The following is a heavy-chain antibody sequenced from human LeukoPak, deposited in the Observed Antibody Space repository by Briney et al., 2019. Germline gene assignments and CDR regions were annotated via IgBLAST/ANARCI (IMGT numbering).Heavy chain of an antibody. CDR1: GFTFSSYA. J-gene: IGHJ4*02. Sequence: GGSLRLSCAASGFTFSSYAMHWVRRGPGKGLEWVAYIAHHGSNKYYADSVRGRFTISRDNSKRTLYLQMNNLRADDTAVYYCAKDGSWSCTDWGQGALVTVSS. CDR3: AKDGSWSCTD. D-gene: IGHD2-8*02. CDR2: IAHHGSNK. V-gene: IGHV3-30*02.